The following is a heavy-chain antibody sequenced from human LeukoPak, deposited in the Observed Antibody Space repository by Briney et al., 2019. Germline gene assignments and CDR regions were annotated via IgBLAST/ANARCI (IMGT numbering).Heavy chain of an antibody. D-gene: IGHD3-10*01. J-gene: IGHJ4*02. CDR3: VRVGGEYAFDN. CDR2: IRNKANRYTT. Sequence: PGGSLRLSCAASGFTFSDHYMDWVRLAPGTGLEWVARIRNKANRYTTEYAASVKGRFTISRDESQNSLYLQMNGLKTEDTALYYCVRVGGEYAFDNWGQGTLVTVSS. V-gene: IGHV3-72*01. CDR1: GFTFSDHY.